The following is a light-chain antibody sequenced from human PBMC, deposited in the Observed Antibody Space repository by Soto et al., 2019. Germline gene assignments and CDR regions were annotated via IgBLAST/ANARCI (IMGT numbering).Light chain of an antibody. J-gene: IGLJ1*01. CDR2: EVS. V-gene: IGLV2-14*03. CDR3: SSYTSSSTRV. Sequence: HSALPQPASVSGFPGQSITISCTRTSSDVGAYDYVSWYQQHPDKAPKLMIYEVSNRPSGVSNRFSGSKSVNTATLTISGLQADDEADYYCSSYTSSSTRVFGTGTKVTVL. CDR1: SSDVGAYDY.